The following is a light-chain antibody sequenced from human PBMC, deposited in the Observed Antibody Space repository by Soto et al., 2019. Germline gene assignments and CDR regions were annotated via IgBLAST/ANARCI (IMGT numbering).Light chain of an antibody. CDR2: DAS. CDR3: QQRSNWPRT. J-gene: IGKJ1*01. CDR1: QSVSTY. V-gene: IGKV3-11*01. Sequence: EIVLTQSPATLSLSPGERAALSCRASQSVSTYLAWYRQKPGQAPRLLIYDASNRATGIPARFSGSGSGTDFTLTFSSLEPEDFAVYFCQQRSNWPRTFGQGTKV.